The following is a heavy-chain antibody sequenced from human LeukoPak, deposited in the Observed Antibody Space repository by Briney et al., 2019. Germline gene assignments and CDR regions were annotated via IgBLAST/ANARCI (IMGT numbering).Heavy chain of an antibody. CDR2: IYTSGST. CDR3: ARDAYSGSYYYWFDP. J-gene: IGHJ5*02. V-gene: IGHV4-4*07. CDR1: GGSISSYY. D-gene: IGHD1-26*01. Sequence: PSETLSLTCTVSGGSISSYYWSWIRQPAGKGLEWIGRIYTSGSTNYNPSLKSRVTMSVDTSKNQFSLKLSSVTAADTAVYYCARDAYSGSYYYWFDPWGQGTLVTVSS.